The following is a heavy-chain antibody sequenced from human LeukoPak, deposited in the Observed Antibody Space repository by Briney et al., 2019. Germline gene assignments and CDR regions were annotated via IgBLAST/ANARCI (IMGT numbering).Heavy chain of an antibody. J-gene: IGHJ6*02. Sequence: GGSLRLSCAASGFTVSSNYMSWVRQAPGKGLEWVSVIYSGGSKYYADSVKGRFTISRDNSKNTLYLQMNSLRAEDTAVYYCARDGTWGTYYYYGMDVWGQGTTVTVSS. V-gene: IGHV3-66*01. CDR1: GFTVSSNY. CDR2: IYSGGSK. D-gene: IGHD1-1*01. CDR3: ARDGTWGTYYYYGMDV.